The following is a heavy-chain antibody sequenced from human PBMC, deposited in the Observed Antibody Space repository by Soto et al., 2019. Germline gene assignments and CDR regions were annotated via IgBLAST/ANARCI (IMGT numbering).Heavy chain of an antibody. CDR3: ASLPPPECSSTSCPYYYYGMDV. Sequence: SVKVSCKASGGTFSSYAISWVRQAPGQGLEWMGGIIPIFGTANYAQKFQGRVTITADGSTSTAYMELSSLRSEDTAVYYCASLPPPECSSTSCPYYYYGMDVWGQGTTVTVSS. CDR1: GGTFSSYA. V-gene: IGHV1-69*13. D-gene: IGHD2-2*01. J-gene: IGHJ6*02. CDR2: IIPIFGTA.